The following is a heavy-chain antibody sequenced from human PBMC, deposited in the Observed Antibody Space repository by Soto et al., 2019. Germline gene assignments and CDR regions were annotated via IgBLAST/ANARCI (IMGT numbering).Heavy chain of an antibody. CDR1: GFTFSSYG. CDR2: ISYDGSNK. CDR3: AKDVTRFLEWLLVDY. Sequence: QVQLVESGGGVVQPGRSLRLSCAASGFTFSSYGMHWVRQAPGKGLEWVAVISYDGSNKYYADSVKGRFTISRDNSKNTLYLQMNSLRAEDTAVYYCAKDVTRFLEWLLVDYWGQGTLVTVSS. D-gene: IGHD3-3*01. V-gene: IGHV3-30*18. J-gene: IGHJ4*02.